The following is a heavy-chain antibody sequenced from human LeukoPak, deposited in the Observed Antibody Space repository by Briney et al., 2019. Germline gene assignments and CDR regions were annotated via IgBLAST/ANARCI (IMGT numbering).Heavy chain of an antibody. CDR1: GYRFSSYW. J-gene: IGHJ4*02. Sequence: GESLKISCKGSGYRFSSYWIGWVRQMPGKGLEWMGIIYPGDSDTRYSPSFQGQVTISADKSISTAYLQWSSLKASDTAMYYCARHRSRGYSYGGFDYWGQGTLVTVSS. CDR2: IYPGDSDT. CDR3: ARHRSRGYSYGGFDY. D-gene: IGHD5-18*01. V-gene: IGHV5-51*01.